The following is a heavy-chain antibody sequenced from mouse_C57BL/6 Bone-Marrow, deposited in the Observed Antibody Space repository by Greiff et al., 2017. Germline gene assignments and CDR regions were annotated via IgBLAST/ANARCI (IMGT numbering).Heavy chain of an antibody. D-gene: IGHD1-1*01. Sequence: QVQLQQSGAELARPGASVKLSCKASGYTFTSYGISWVKQRTGQGLEWIGEIYPRSGNTYYNEKFKGKATLTADKSSSTAYMELRSLTSEDSAVYFCARRDYYGSHWYCDVWGTGTTVTVSS. J-gene: IGHJ1*03. CDR1: GYTFTSYG. CDR2: IYPRSGNT. CDR3: ARRDYYGSHWYCDV. V-gene: IGHV1-81*01.